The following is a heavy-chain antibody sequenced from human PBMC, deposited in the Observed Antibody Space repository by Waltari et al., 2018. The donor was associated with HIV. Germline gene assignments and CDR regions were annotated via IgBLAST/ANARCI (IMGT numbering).Heavy chain of an antibody. CDR1: GFPISSYS. D-gene: IGHD3-16*01. Sequence: EFQLVDSGGTLVQPGGSLKICCAAAGFPISSYSMGWVRQAPGKRLEWVAYIKADGSETNYVDSVKGRFTISRDNAENSLSLQMHNLRVEDTAVYFCGRGGLRDYWGQGTLVTVSS. CDR2: IKADGSET. J-gene: IGHJ4*02. V-gene: IGHV3-7*01. CDR3: GRGGLRDY.